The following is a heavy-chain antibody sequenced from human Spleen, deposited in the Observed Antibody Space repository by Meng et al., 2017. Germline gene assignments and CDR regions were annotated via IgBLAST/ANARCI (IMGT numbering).Heavy chain of an antibody. CDR3: RTQGGIAAAVAFDY. J-gene: IGHJ4*02. V-gene: IGHV3-30*01. CDR2: ISYDGSNK. Sequence: GESLKISCAASGFTFSSYAMHWVRQAPGKGLEWVAVISYDGSNKYYADSVKGRFTISRDNSKNTLYLQMNSLRAEDTAVYYCRTQGGIAAAVAFDYWGQGTLVTVSS. CDR1: GFTFSSYA. D-gene: IGHD6-13*01.